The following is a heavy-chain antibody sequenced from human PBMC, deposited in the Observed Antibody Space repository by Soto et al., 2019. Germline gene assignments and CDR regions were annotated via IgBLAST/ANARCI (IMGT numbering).Heavy chain of an antibody. CDR3: ARHGPHGRIQVGYYSGMDV. J-gene: IGHJ6*02. Sequence: PGGSLRLSCAASGFTFSSYSMNWVRQAPGRGPEWLSYISGSSSIIYYADSVKGRFTASRDNARNSVYLQLSSLRDDDTAVYYCARHGPHGRIQVGYYSGMDVWGQGTTVTVSS. V-gene: IGHV3-48*02. D-gene: IGHD5-18*01. CDR1: GFTFSSYS. CDR2: ISGSSSII.